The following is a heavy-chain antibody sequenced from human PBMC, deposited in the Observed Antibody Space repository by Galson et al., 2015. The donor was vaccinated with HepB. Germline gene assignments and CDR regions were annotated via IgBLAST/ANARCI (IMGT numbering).Heavy chain of an antibody. J-gene: IGHJ3*02. Sequence: SLRLSCAASGFTFSSYAMHWVRQAPGKGLEWVAVISYDGSNKYYADSVKGRFTISRDNSKNTLYLQMNSLRAEDTAVYYCARGTGDYYDSSGYDDAFDIWGQGTMVTVSS. V-gene: IGHV3-30-3*01. D-gene: IGHD3-22*01. CDR1: GFTFSSYA. CDR3: ARGTGDYYDSSGYDDAFDI. CDR2: ISYDGSNK.